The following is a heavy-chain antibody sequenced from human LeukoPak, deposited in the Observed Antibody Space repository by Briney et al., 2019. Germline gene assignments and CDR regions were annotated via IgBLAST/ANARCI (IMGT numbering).Heavy chain of an antibody. V-gene: IGHV4-59*08. CDR1: GGSFNNYY. CDR3: ASYSSSWQRGYNWFDP. J-gene: IGHJ5*02. D-gene: IGHD6-13*01. CDR2: IYYSGGT. Sequence: PSETLSLTCSVSGGSFNNYYWSWIRQPPGKGLEYIGYIYYSGGTNYNPSLKSRVTISVDTTKNQFSLKLTSVTAADTAMYYCASYSSSWQRGYNWFDPWGQGTLVTVSS.